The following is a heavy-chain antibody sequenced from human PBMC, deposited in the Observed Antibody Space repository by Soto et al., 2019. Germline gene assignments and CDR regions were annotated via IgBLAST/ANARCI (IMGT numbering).Heavy chain of an antibody. CDR1: GFTFSSYA. CDR3: ARATAAFDY. J-gene: IGHJ4*02. CDR2: ISYDGSNK. Sequence: QVQLVECGGGVVQPGRSLRLSCAASGFTFSSYAMHWVRQAPGKGLEWVAVISYDGSNKYYADSVKGRFTISRDNSKNTLYLQMNSRRAEDTAVYYCARATAAFDYWGQGTLVTVSS. V-gene: IGHV3-30-3*01.